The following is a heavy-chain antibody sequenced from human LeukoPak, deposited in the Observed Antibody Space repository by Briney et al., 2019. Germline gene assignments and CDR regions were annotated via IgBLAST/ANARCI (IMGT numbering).Heavy chain of an antibody. J-gene: IGHJ4*02. Sequence: GESLKISCKGSGYSFTNYWIGWVRQMPGKGLEWMGIISPDDSDTRYSPSFQGQVTISADKSISTAYLQWSSLKASDTAMYYCARRVGRIGDYFDYWGQGTLVTVSS. CDR3: ARRVGRIGDYFDY. CDR2: ISPDDSDT. CDR1: GYSFTNYW. V-gene: IGHV5-51*01. D-gene: IGHD3-10*01.